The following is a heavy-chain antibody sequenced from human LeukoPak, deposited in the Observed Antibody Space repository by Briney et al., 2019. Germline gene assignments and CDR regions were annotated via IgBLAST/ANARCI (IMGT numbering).Heavy chain of an antibody. CDR2: IYYSGNT. J-gene: IGHJ6*03. V-gene: IGHV4-39*07. CDR3: ARGGYDFWSGRLYYYYYMDV. CDR1: GGSISSSSYS. Sequence: SETLSLTCTVSGGSISSSSYSWGWIRQPPGKGLEWIGSIYYSGNTFYNPSLKSRVTISVDTSKNQFSLKLSSVTAADTAVYYCARGGYDFWSGRLYYYYYMDVWGKGTTVTVSS. D-gene: IGHD3-3*01.